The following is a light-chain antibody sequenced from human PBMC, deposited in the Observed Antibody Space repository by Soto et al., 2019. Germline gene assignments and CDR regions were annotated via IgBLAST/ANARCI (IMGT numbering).Light chain of an antibody. V-gene: IGKV1D-13*01. Sequence: IQMTQSPSTLSASVGGTVTITCRASQGISDALAWCQQKPGKSPKLLIFDASTLASGVPSRFSGSGSGTHFTLTISSLQPEDFASYFCQHFNNFPPTFGQGTRLEIK. CDR2: DAS. J-gene: IGKJ5*01. CDR3: QHFNNFPPT. CDR1: QGISDA.